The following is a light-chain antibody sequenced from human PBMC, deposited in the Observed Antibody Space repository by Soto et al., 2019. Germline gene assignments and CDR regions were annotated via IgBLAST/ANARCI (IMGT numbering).Light chain of an antibody. Sequence: EIVMTQSPAALSVSPGGRVTFSCRASQSISNLAWYQHKPGQTPRLLIYGASTGATGIPARFSGGGSGTEFTLTINGLQSEDFAIYDCQQYDNWPVTFGGGTKVDIK. CDR2: GAS. V-gene: IGKV3-15*01. CDR1: QSISN. CDR3: QQYDNWPVT. J-gene: IGKJ4*01.